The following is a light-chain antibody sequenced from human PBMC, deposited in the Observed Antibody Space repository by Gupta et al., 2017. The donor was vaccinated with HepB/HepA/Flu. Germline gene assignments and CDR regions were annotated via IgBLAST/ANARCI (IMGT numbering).Light chain of an antibody. V-gene: IGKV3-11*01. CDR2: DAS. CDR1: QSISFY. CDR3: QQPSDWPPIT. Sequence: ETVLTQSPATLSLSPGERATLSCRASQSISFYLAWYQQKPGQAPRLLISDASKRATGLPARFSGSGYGKELPLTISSREQEELAGYYCQQPSDWPPITFGGGTRVEIK. J-gene: IGKJ4*01.